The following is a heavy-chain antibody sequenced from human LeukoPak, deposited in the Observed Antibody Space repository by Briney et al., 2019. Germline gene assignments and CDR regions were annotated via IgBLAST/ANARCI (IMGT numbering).Heavy chain of an antibody. V-gene: IGHV3-21*01. CDR1: GFTFSSYS. D-gene: IGHD2-2*02. J-gene: IGHJ4*02. CDR3: ARGVPATAIPGY. Sequence: GGSLRLSCAASGFTFSSYSMNWVRQAPGKGLEWVSSISSSSYIYYADSVKGRFTISRDNAKNSLYLQMNSLRAEDTAVYYCARGVPATAIPGYWGQGTLVTVSS. CDR2: ISSSSYI.